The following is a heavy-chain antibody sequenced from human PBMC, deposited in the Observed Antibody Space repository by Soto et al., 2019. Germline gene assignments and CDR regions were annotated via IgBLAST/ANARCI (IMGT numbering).Heavy chain of an antibody. J-gene: IGHJ4*02. CDR3: TVGGAGHPFDY. V-gene: IGHV4-59*11. CDR2: IHYSGCT. CDR1: GVSITSHY. Sequence: QVQLQESGPGLVKPSETLSLTCTVSGVSITSHYWTWIRQPPGKGLEWIGNIHYSGCTNYSPSLKGRVIISVDTSENQSSLKLSSVTTADTAVYYCTVGGAGHPFDYWGQGTLVTVSS. D-gene: IGHD3-16*01.